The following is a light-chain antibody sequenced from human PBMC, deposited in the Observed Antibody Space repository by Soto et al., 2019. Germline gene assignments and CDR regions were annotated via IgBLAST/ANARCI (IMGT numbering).Light chain of an antibody. CDR2: EVT. Sequence: QSVLTQPASVSGSPGQSITIFCTGTSSDVGGYKFVSWYQQHPGKAPKLMIYEVTDRPSGVSDRFSGSKSGNTASLTISGLQAEDEADYYCSSYSYNNTLLFGGGTKVTVL. CDR1: SSDVGGYKF. CDR3: SSYSYNNTLL. V-gene: IGLV2-14*01. J-gene: IGLJ2*01.